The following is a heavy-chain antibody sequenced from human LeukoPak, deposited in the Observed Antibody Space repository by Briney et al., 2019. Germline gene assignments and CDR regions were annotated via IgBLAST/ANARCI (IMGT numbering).Heavy chain of an antibody. CDR2: ISAYNGNT. V-gene: IGHV1-18*01. Sequence: GASVKVSCKASGYTFTSYGISWVRQAPGQGLEWMGWISAYNGNTNYAQKLQGRVTMTTDTSTSTAYMELRSLRSDDTAVYYCARLVGPAEHYYFDYWGQGTLVTVSS. CDR3: ARLVGPAEHYYFDY. D-gene: IGHD2-8*02. J-gene: IGHJ4*02. CDR1: GYTFTSYG.